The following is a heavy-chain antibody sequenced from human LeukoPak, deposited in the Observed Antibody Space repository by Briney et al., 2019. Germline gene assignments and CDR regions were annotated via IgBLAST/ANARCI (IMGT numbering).Heavy chain of an antibody. Sequence: PGGSLRLSCAASGFTFSSYEMNWVRQAPGKGLEWVSYISSSGSTIYYADSVKGRFTISRDNAKNSLYLQMNSLRAEDMALYYCAKDILPGYSGYYMDVWGKGTTVTVSS. CDR2: ISSSGSTI. D-gene: IGHD5-12*01. J-gene: IGHJ6*03. CDR3: AKDILPGYSGYYMDV. CDR1: GFTFSSYE. V-gene: IGHV3-48*03.